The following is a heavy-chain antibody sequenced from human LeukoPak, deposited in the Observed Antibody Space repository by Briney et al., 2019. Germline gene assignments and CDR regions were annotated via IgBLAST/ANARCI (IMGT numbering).Heavy chain of an antibody. Sequence: PSETLSLTCTVSGGSISSYYWSWIRQPPGKGLEWIGYIYYSGSTNYNPSLKSRVTISVDTSKNQFSLKLSSVTAADTAVYYCARERTSSGYPTGTDYWGQGTLVTVSS. CDR3: ARERTSSGYPTGTDY. CDR2: IYYSGST. V-gene: IGHV4-59*01. CDR1: GGSISSYY. D-gene: IGHD3-22*01. J-gene: IGHJ4*02.